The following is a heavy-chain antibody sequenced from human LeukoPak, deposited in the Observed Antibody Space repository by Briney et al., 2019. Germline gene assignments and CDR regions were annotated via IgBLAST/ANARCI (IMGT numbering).Heavy chain of an antibody. CDR2: IYYSGST. V-gene: IGHV4-30-4*01. Sequence: SQTLSLTCTVSGGSISSGDYYWSWIRQPPGKGLEWIGYIYYSGSTYYNPSLKSRVTISVDTSKNQVSLQLNSLTAADTALYYCAATGPYYFHYWGQGTLVTVSS. J-gene: IGHJ4*02. CDR1: GGSISSGDYY. D-gene: IGHD3-9*01. CDR3: AATGPYYFHY.